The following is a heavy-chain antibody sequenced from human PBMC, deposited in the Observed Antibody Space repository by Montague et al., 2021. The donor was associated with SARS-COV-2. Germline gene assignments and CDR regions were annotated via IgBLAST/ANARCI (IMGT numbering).Heavy chain of an antibody. V-gene: IGHV4-4*01. J-gene: IGHJ6*02. CDR2: TYHGGST. CDR1: GDSISSNNW. D-gene: IGHD6-19*01. Sequence: ETLSLTCAVSGDSISSNNWWNWVRQAPGKGLEWIGETYHGGSTNYNPSLKSRVTISVDKTKNQLYLKMRSVTAADTAVYCCARDLRQWLADYYYYGLDVWGQGTTVTVSS. CDR3: ARDLRQWLADYYYYGLDV.